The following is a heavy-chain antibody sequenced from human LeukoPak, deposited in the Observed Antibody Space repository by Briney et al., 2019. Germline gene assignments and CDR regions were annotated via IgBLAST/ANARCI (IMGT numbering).Heavy chain of an antibody. CDR3: ARGVSSGHTYYSDY. CDR2: INHSGST. D-gene: IGHD6-19*01. V-gene: IGHV4-34*01. CDR1: GGSFSGYY. J-gene: IGHJ4*02. Sequence: SETLSLTCAVYGGSFSGYYWSWIRQPPGKGLEWIGEINHSGSTNYNPSLKSRVTISVDTSKNQFSLKLSSVTAADTAVYYCARGVSSGHTYYSDYWGQGTLVTVSS.